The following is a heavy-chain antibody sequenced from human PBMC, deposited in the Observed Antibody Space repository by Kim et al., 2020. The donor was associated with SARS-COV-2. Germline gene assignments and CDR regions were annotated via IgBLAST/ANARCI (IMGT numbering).Heavy chain of an antibody. V-gene: IGHV3-48*02. CDR2: ISSSSSTI. Sequence: GGFLRLSCAASGFTFSSYSMNWVRQAPGKGLEWVSYISSSSSTIYYADSVKGRFTISRDNAKNSLYLQMNSLRDEDTAVYYCARDPFGDYSPGGMDVWSQGTTVTVSS. CDR1: GFTFSSYS. J-gene: IGHJ6*02. D-gene: IGHD4-17*01. CDR3: ARDPFGDYSPGGMDV.